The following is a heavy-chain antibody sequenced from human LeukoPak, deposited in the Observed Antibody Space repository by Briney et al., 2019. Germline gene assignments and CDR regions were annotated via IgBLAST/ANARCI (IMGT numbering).Heavy chain of an antibody. CDR3: AKTYYYDSSGHDAFDV. V-gene: IGHV3-23*01. J-gene: IGHJ3*01. Sequence: AGGSLRLSCAASGFAFSSYAMSWVRQAPGKGLEWVSAISGSGGSTYYADSVKGRFTISRDNSKNTLYLQMNSLRAEDTAVYYCAKTYYYDSSGHDAFDVWGQGTMVTVSS. CDR2: ISGSGGST. CDR1: GFAFSSYA. D-gene: IGHD3-22*01.